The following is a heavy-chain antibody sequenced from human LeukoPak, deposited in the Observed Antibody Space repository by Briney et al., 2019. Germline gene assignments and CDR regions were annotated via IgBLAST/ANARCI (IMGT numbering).Heavy chain of an antibody. CDR1: GFAFSTYT. CDR2: ISHSSNYK. V-gene: IGHV3-21*01. CDR3: ARADSRTLGPYYYYGLDV. J-gene: IGHJ6*02. D-gene: IGHD6-13*01. Sequence: PGGSLRLSCAASGFAFSTYTMNWVRQAPGKGLEWVSSISHSSNYKYYADSVKGRFTISRDNAKISLYLQMNSLRAEDTAVYYCARADSRTLGPYYYYGLDVWGQGTTVTVSS.